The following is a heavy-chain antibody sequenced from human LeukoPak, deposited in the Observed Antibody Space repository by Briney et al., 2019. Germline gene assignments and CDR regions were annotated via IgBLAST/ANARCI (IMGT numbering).Heavy chain of an antibody. CDR2: ISDDGRRK. CDR1: GVTFSTYG. CDR3: AKEDWNIDGCFDY. D-gene: IGHD1/OR15-1a*01. V-gene: IGHV3-30*18. Sequence: GGSLRLSCAASGVTFSTYGMHRVRQAPGQGREWGTVISDDGRRKYYAESVKGRFTISKDNSKNTLYLQMSSLRAEDTVVYYCAKEDWNIDGCFDYWGQGTLVTVSS. J-gene: IGHJ4*02.